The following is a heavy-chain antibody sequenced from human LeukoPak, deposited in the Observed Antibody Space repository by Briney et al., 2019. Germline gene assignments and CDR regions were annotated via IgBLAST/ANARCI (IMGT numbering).Heavy chain of an antibody. J-gene: IGHJ4*02. CDR1: GGTFSSYA. V-gene: IGHV1-69*13. CDR2: IIPIFGTA. Sequence: ASVKVSCKASGGTFSSYAISWVRQAPGQGLEWMGGIIPIFGTANYAQKFQGRVTITADESTSTVHMELSGLRSEDTAVYYCARDQEAFDYWGQGTLVTVSS. CDR3: ARDQEAFDY.